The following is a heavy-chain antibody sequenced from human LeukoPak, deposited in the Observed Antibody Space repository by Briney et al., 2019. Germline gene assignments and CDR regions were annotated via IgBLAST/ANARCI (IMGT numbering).Heavy chain of an antibody. D-gene: IGHD2-15*01. CDR2: ININEGRT. J-gene: IGHJ3*02. V-gene: IGHV3-64*04. CDR3: ARDALGARGIGGGLDI. Sequence: GGSLRLSCSVPGFTFSSYTMHWVRQAPGKGLEYVSSININEGRTYYADSVKGRFTISRDNSKNTLFLQMNSLRAEDTAVYYCARDALGARGIGGGLDIWGQGTMVIVSS. CDR1: GFTFSSYT.